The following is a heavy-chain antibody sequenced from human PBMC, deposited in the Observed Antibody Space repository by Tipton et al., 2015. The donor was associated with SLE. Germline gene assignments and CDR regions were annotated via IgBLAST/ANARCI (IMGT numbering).Heavy chain of an antibody. CDR1: GFTFSSYA. J-gene: IGHJ4*02. CDR2: IKQDGSEK. Sequence: SLRLSCAASGFTFSSYAMSWVRQAPGKGLEWVANIKQDGSEKYYVDSVRGRFTISRDNAKNSLYLQMNSLRAEDTAVYYCASGDYFDYWGQGTLATVSS. V-gene: IGHV3-7*05. CDR3: ASGDYFDY. D-gene: IGHD2-15*01.